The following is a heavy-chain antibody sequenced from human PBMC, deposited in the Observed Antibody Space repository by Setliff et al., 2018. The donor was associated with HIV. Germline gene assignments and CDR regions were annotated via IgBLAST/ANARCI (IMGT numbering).Heavy chain of an antibody. V-gene: IGHV4-38-2*01. J-gene: IGHJ4*02. CDR2: AYHSGRT. D-gene: IGHD3-16*01. CDR3: VHSLLGAPMVDY. CDR1: GYSITSGYS. Sequence: SETLSLTCAVSGYSITSGYSWGWIRQSPGKGLEWIGNAYHSGRTYYNPSLKSRVAMSIDTSKDQFSLRLNSVTAADTAMYYCVHSLLGAPMVDYWGQGTLVTVSS.